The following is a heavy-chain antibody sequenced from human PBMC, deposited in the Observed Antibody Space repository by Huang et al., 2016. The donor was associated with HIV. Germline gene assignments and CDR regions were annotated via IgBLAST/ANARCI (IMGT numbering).Heavy chain of an antibody. CDR2: IKQYGSEK. CDR1: GFTFRCYW. J-gene: IGHJ6*02. Sequence: EVQLVESGGGLVQPGGSLRLSCAASGFTFRCYWMSWVRQAPGKGLEWVANIKQYGSEKYYVDSVKGRFTISRDNVKNALYLQMYSLRVEDTAIYYCARGGAPYYDFWSGGHHYGMDVWGQGTTVTVSS. CDR3: ARGGAPYYDFWSGGHHYGMDV. V-gene: IGHV3-7*04. D-gene: IGHD3-3*01.